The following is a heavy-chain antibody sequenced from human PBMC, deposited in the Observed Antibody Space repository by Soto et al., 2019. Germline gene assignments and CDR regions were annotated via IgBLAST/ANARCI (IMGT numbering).Heavy chain of an antibody. Sequence: GGSLRLSCAASGFTFSSYGMHWVRQAPGKGLEWVAVISYDGSNKYYADSVKGRFTISRDNSKNTLYLQMNSLRAEDTAVYYCAKDRDWRLRSPLDYWGQGTLVTVSS. D-gene: IGHD5-12*01. V-gene: IGHV3-30*18. J-gene: IGHJ4*02. CDR1: GFTFSSYG. CDR3: AKDRDWRLRSPLDY. CDR2: ISYDGSNK.